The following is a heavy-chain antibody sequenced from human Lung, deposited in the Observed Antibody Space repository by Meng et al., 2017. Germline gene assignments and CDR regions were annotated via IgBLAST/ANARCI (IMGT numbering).Heavy chain of an antibody. CDR3: ARDENISHGKPFGDY. D-gene: IGHD4-23*01. V-gene: IGHV1-2*02. CDR1: GYTFTAYY. CDR2: INPNNGDT. J-gene: IGHJ4*02. Sequence: ASVKVSCKPSGYTFTAYYIHWVRQAPGQGLEWMRNINPNNGDTLYAQKFQGRVSMTSNTSISTVYVELSGLRSDDTAVYYCARDENISHGKPFGDYWGQGTLVTVSS.